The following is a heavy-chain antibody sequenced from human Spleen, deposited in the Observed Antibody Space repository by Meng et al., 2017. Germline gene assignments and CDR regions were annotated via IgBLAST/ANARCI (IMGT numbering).Heavy chain of an antibody. J-gene: IGHJ3*02. CDR2: IFYLGSP. V-gene: IGHV4-59*01. CDR1: GGSIRSNY. CDR3: ARGEDAFDI. Sequence: GSLRLSCTVSGGSIRSNYWSWIRQPPGKGLEWIGYIFYLGSPNYNPSLKSPITISIDTSKNQFSLKVSSVTAADTAVYYCARGEDAFDIWGQGTMVTVSS.